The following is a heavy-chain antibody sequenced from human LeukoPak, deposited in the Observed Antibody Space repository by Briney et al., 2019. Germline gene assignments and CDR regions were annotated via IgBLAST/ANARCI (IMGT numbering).Heavy chain of an antibody. D-gene: IGHD3-3*01. CDR1: GGSITSSSYY. CDR2: ISYSGGT. V-gene: IGHV4-39*01. J-gene: IGHJ6*03. CDR3: ARGDSYYYYYMDV. Sequence: SETLSLTCTVSGGSITSSSYYWGWIRQPPGKGLEWIGTISYSGGTYYNPSLKSRVTLSVDTSKNQFSLRLNSVTAADTALYYCARGDSYYYYYMDVWGKGTTVTVSS.